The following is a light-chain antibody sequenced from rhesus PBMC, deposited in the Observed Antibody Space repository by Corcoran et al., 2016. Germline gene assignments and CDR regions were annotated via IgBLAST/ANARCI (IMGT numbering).Light chain of an antibody. J-gene: IGKJ3*01. CDR3: QQYSSRPFT. V-gene: IGKV1-22*01. CDR2: KAS. CDR1: QGISSW. Sequence: DIQMTQSPSSLSASVGDTVTITCRASQGISSWLAWYQQKPGKAPKLPIYKASSLQSGVPSRFSGSGSGTDFTLTISSLQSEDFATYYCQQYSSRPFTFGPGTKLDIK.